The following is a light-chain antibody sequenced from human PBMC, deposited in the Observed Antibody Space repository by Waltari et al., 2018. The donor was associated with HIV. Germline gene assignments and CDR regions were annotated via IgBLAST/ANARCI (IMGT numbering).Light chain of an antibody. CDR1: QSVISSY. J-gene: IGKJ2*01. CDR2: GTS. CDR3: QLYLASPPEYT. V-gene: IGKV3-20*01. Sequence: EIVLTQSPGTLSLSPGERAPLPCRASQSVISSYVAWYQQKPGQAPRLLIYGTSSRATGIPDRFSGYGSGTDFTLTISRLEPEDFAVYYCQLYLASPPEYTFGQGTKLEIK.